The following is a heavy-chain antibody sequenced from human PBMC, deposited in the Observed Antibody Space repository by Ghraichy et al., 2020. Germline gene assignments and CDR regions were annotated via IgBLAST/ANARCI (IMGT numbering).Heavy chain of an antibody. CDR1: GGTFSSYA. V-gene: IGHV1-69*10. CDR2: IIPIFGIA. Sequence: SVKVSCKASGGTFSSYAISWVRQAPGQGLEWMGGIIPIFGIANYAQKFQGRVTITADKSTSTAYMELSSLRSEDTAVYYCAREIGHEQLGHYYGMDVWGQGTTVTVSS. D-gene: IGHD6-6*01. CDR3: AREIGHEQLGHYYGMDV. J-gene: IGHJ6*02.